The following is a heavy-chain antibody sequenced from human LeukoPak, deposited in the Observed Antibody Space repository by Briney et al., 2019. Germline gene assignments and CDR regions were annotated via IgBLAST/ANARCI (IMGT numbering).Heavy chain of an antibody. V-gene: IGHV3-30*03. D-gene: IGHD3-10*01. J-gene: IGHJ4*02. CDR1: GFTFSSYG. Sequence: GGSLRLSCAASGFTFSSYGMHWVRQAPGKGLEWVAVISYDGSNKYYADSVKGRFTISRDNSKNTLYLQMNSLRAEDTAVYYCARDPEQDYYGSGSCLDYWGQGTLVTVSS. CDR2: ISYDGSNK. CDR3: ARDPEQDYYGSGSCLDY.